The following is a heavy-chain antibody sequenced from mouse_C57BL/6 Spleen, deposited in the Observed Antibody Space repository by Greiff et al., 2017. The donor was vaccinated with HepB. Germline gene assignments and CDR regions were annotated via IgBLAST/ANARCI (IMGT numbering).Heavy chain of an antibody. Sequence: EVQLQQSGPELVKPGASVKISCKASGYTFTDYYMNWVKQSHGKSLEWIGDINPNNGGTSYNQKFKGKATLTVDKSSSTAYMELRSLTSEDSAVYYCARSGTGKETWFAYWGQGTLVTVSA. CDR2: INPNNGGT. J-gene: IGHJ3*01. D-gene: IGHD4-1*01. CDR1: GYTFTDYY. V-gene: IGHV1-26*01. CDR3: ARSGTGKETWFAY.